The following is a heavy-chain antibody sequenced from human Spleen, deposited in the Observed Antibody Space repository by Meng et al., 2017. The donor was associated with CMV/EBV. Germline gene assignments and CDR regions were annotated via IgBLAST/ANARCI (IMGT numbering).Heavy chain of an antibody. V-gene: IGHV4-39*01. CDR1: GASMRTSSYY. D-gene: IGHD2/OR15-2a*01. Sequence: TCSVSGASMRTSSYYWGWVRKHPGKGLEWIGGVYYSGSTYYNPSLSSRVSISVDTSQKQLFLNLRSLSAADTAVYYCARLMRAFSPKDWGQGILVTVSS. CDR3: ARLMRAFSPKD. CDR2: VYYSGST. J-gene: IGHJ4*02.